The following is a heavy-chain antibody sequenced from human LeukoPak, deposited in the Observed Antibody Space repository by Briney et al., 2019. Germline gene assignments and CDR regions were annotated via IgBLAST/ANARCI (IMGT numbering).Heavy chain of an antibody. CDR1: GFTFSSYD. CDR2: ISSDENNK. J-gene: IGHJ3*02. D-gene: IGHD5-24*01. Sequence: GGSLRLSCAASGFTFSSYDMHWVRQAPGKGLEWVSVISSDENNKYYADSVKGRFTISRDNSKNTLYLQMSSLRPEDTAVYYCAKEGRWLQLGGAFDIWGQGTMVTVSS. V-gene: IGHV3-30*18. CDR3: AKEGRWLQLGGAFDI.